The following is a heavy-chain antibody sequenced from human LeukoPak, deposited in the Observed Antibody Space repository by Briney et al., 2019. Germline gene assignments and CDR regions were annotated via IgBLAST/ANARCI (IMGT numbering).Heavy chain of an antibody. V-gene: IGHV1-18*01. CDR1: GYTFTSYG. D-gene: IGHD2-2*02. J-gene: IGHJ5*02. CDR2: ISAYNGNT. CDR3: VRVLRYCSSTSCYSWFDP. Sequence: GASVKVSCKASGYTFTSYGISWVRQAPGQGLEWMGWISAYNGNTNYAQKLQGRVTMTTDTSTSTAYMELRSLRSDDTAVYYCVRVLRYCSSTSCYSWFDPWGQGTLVTVSS.